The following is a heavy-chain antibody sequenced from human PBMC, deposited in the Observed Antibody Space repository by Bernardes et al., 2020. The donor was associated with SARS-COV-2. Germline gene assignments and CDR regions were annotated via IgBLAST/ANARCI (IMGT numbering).Heavy chain of an antibody. Sequence: SLSPSCAASGFTFNMYAMSWVRQAPGKGLEWVSLITVGGGSTYYTDSVKGRFTISRDNSNNMLYLQMDSLRPEDTAVYYCAKGYSHGSFDYWGQGTLVTVSS. V-gene: IGHV3-23*01. CDR1: GFTFNMYA. CDR3: AKGYSHGSFDY. D-gene: IGHD5-18*01. CDR2: ITVGGGST. J-gene: IGHJ4*02.